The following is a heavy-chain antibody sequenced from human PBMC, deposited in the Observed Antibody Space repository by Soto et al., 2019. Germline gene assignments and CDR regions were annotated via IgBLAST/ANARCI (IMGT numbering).Heavy chain of an antibody. CDR1: GGSISSSSYY. CDR2: IYYSGST. CDR3: ARLDYYYYYGMDV. V-gene: IGHV4-39*01. J-gene: IGHJ6*02. Sequence: SETLSLTCTVSGGSISSSSYYWGWIRQPPGKGLEWIGSIYYSGSTYYNPSLKSRVTISVDTSKNQFSLKLSSVTAADTAVYYCARLDYYYYYGMDVWGQGTKVTVSS.